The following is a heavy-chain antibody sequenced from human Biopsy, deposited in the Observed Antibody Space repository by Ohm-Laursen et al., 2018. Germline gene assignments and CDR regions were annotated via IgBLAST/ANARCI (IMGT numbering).Heavy chain of an antibody. CDR2: IYSDGRST. CDR3: ARDRLEESEINYYYGMDV. V-gene: IGHV3-74*01. CDR1: GFTFSNKW. J-gene: IGHJ6*02. D-gene: IGHD3-16*01. Sequence: SLRLSCTASGFTFSNKWMHWVRQTPGKGLVWVSRIYSDGRSTSYADSVKGRFTISRDNAKNTLYLQMNSLRAEDTAVYYCARDRLEESEINYYYGMDVWGQGTTVTVSS.